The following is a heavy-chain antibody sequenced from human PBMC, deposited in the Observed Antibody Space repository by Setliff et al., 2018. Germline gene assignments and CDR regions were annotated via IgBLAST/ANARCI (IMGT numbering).Heavy chain of an antibody. CDR2: TIPIFGTT. CDR1: GFGFTTFG. CDR3: AREGVDTRSSTDYRYYMDV. Sequence: GASVKVSCKTSGFGFTTFGFSWVRQAPGQGLEWMGGTIPIFGTTNYARKFQGRVTIITDESTSTAYMELSSLTSADTAVYYCAREGVDTRSSTDYRYYMDVWGKGTTVTVSS. V-gene: IGHV1-69*05. J-gene: IGHJ6*03. D-gene: IGHD5-18*01.